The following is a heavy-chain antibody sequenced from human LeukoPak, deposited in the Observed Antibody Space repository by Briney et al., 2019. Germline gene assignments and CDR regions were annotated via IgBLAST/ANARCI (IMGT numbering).Heavy chain of an antibody. CDR1: GGTFSSYA. J-gene: IGHJ4*02. CDR2: IIPIFGTA. CDR3: ARVRNYYDSSGSFDY. V-gene: IGHV1-69*01. Sequence: ASVKASCKASGGTFSSYAISWVRQAPGQGLEWMGGIIPIFGTANYAQKFQGRVTITADESTSTAYMELSSLRSEDTAVYYCARVRNYYDSSGSFDYWGQGTLVTVSS. D-gene: IGHD3-22*01.